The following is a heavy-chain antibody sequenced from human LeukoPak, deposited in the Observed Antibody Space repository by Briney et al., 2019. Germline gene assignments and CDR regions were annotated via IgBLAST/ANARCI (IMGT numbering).Heavy chain of an antibody. Sequence: PSETLSLTCAVSGVSVTDNWWSWVRQPPGKGLEWIGEILHTGPTNFNPSLKSRVTISMDKSKNQLSLRLNSVTAADTAIYYCVRGGTYYLPYWGQGILVTVSS. D-gene: IGHD1-26*01. CDR2: ILHTGPT. V-gene: IGHV4-4*02. J-gene: IGHJ4*02. CDR3: VRGGTYYLPY. CDR1: GVSVTDNW.